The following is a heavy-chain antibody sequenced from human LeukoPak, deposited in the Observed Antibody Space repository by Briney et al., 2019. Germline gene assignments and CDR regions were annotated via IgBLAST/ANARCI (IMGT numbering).Heavy chain of an antibody. V-gene: IGHV3-21*01. CDR3: ARRVTTFLS. J-gene: IGHJ4*02. Sequence: GRSLRLSCSASGFDLSPYTMNWVRPAPGKGLEWVASISSTSSYMYYGDSLKGRFTISRDNAKNTLYLQLGSLRAEDTATYYCARRVTTFLSWGQGTLVIVSS. CDR2: ISSTSSYM. CDR1: GFDLSPYT. D-gene: IGHD4-17*01.